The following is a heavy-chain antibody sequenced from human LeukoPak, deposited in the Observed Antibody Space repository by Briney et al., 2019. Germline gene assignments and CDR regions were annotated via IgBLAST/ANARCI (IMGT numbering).Heavy chain of an antibody. D-gene: IGHD2-2*01. CDR1: GFTVSSNY. V-gene: IGHV3-53*01. CDR3: VWYCSSTSCSPHDAFDI. CDR2: IYSGGSI. J-gene: IGHJ3*02. Sequence: PGGSLRLSCAASGFTVSSNYMSWVRQAPGKGLEWVSGIYSGGSIYYADSVKGRFTISRDNAKNSLYLQMNSLRAEDTAVYYCVWYCSSTSCSPHDAFDIWGQGTMVTVSS.